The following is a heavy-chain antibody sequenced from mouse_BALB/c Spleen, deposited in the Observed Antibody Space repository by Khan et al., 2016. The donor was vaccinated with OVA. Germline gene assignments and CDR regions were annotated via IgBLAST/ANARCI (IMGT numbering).Heavy chain of an antibody. D-gene: IGHD1-1*02. CDR2: IWSDGST. J-gene: IGHJ4*01. Sequence: QVQLKESGPGLVAPSQSLSITRTISGFSLTNYGVHWVRQPPGKGLEWLVVIWSDGSTSYNSALKSRLIIRKDNSKSQVFLKMNSLQTDDTAMYYCAGRPNYHYYIMDYWGQGTSVTVSS. V-gene: IGHV2-6-1*01. CDR3: AGRPNYHYYIMDY. CDR1: GFSLTNYG.